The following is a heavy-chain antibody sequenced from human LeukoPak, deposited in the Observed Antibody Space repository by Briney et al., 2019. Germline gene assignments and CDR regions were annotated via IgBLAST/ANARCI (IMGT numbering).Heavy chain of an antibody. CDR3: ARDRDTMVRGVNLFDY. CDR1: GYTFTGYY. CDR2: INPNSGGT. D-gene: IGHD3-10*01. J-gene: IGHJ4*02. Sequence: ASVKVSCKASGYTFTGYYMHWVRQAPGQGLEWMGWINPNSGGTNYAQKFQGRVTMTRDTSISTAYMELSRLRSDDTAVYYCARDRDTMVRGVNLFDYWGQGTLVTVSS. V-gene: IGHV1-2*02.